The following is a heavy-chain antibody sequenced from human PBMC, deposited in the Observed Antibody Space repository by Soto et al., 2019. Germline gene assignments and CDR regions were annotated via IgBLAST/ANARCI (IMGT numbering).Heavy chain of an antibody. CDR3: ARGGEDDSSGYYTY. J-gene: IGHJ4*02. CDR1: GYTFTSYG. D-gene: IGHD3-22*01. CDR2: ISAYNGNT. V-gene: IGHV1-18*01. Sequence: ASVKVSCKASGYTFTSYGISWVRQAPGQGLEWMGWISAYNGNTNYARKLQGRVTMTTDTSTSTAYMELRSLRSDDTAVYYCARGGEDDSSGYYTYWGQGTLVTVSS.